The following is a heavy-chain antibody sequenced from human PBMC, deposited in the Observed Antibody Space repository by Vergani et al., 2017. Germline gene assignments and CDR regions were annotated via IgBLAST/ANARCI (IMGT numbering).Heavy chain of an antibody. Sequence: QVQLQQWGAGLLKPSETLSLTCAVYGGSFSGYYWSWIRQPPGKGLEWIGEINHSGSTNYNPSLKSRVTISVDTSKSQFSLKLRSVTAADTAVYYCAMRGSITIFGVVIRPNYFDYWGQGTLVTVSS. J-gene: IGHJ4*02. CDR3: AMRGSITIFGVVIRPNYFDY. CDR2: INHSGST. D-gene: IGHD3-3*01. V-gene: IGHV4-34*01. CDR1: GGSFSGYY.